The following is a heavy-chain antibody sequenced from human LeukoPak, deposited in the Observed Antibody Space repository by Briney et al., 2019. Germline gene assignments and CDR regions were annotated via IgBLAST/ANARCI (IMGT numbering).Heavy chain of an antibody. CDR2: LSHSGST. CDR1: AYSISSGYY. Sequence: SETLSLTCTVSAYSISSGYYWGWIRQPPGKGLEWIGSLSHSGSTYNPSLKSRVTISVDTSKNQFSLKLSSVTAADTAVYYCARQRTYYYDSSGYRPFDYWGQGTLVTVSS. J-gene: IGHJ4*02. CDR3: ARQRTYYYDSSGYRPFDY. V-gene: IGHV4-38-2*02. D-gene: IGHD3-22*01.